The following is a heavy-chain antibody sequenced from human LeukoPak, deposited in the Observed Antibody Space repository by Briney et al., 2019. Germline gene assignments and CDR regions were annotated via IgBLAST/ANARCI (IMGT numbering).Heavy chain of an antibody. J-gene: IGHJ5*02. CDR3: AKDGSSDFWSGYYGDWFDP. CDR1: GFTFSSYA. D-gene: IGHD3-3*01. V-gene: IGHV3-23*01. CDR2: ISGSGGST. Sequence: QSGGSLRLSCAASGFTFSSYAMSWVRQAPGKGLEWVSAISGSGGSTYYADSVKGRFTISRDNSKNTLYLQMNSLRAEDTAVYYCAKDGSSDFWSGYYGDWFDPWGQGTLVTVSS.